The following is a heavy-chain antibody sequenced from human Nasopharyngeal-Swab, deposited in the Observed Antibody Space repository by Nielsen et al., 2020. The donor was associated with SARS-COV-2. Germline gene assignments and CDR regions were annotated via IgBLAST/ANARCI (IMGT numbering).Heavy chain of an antibody. CDR2: IYYRGST. Sequence: CTASGGSISSYYWSWIRQLPGKGLEWIGYIYYRGSTNYNPSLKSRVTISVDTSKNQFSLKLSSVTAADTAVYYGAREWEPTAFYIWGQGTMVTVSS. CDR1: GGSISSYY. V-gene: IGHV4-59*01. CDR3: AREWEPTAFYI. D-gene: IGHD1-26*01. J-gene: IGHJ3*02.